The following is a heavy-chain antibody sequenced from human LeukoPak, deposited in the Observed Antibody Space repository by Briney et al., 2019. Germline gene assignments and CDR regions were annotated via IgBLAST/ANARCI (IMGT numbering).Heavy chain of an antibody. J-gene: IGHJ4*02. CDR3: ARDSGDRTVDY. D-gene: IGHD4-11*01. Sequence: PGGSLRLSCAASGFSFSNYWMSWVRQAPGKGLEWVANIKHDGTEKHYVDSVEGRFTVSRDNATNSVYLQMNSLRVDDTAVYYCARDSGDRTVDYWGQGTLVTVSS. CDR1: GFSFSNYW. CDR2: IKHDGTEK. V-gene: IGHV3-7*01.